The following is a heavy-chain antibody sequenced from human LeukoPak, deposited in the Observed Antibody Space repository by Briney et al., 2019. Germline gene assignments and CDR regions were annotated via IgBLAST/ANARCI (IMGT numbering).Heavy chain of an antibody. CDR2: ISAYNGNT. CDR3: ARASGWYVDNWFDP. J-gene: IGHJ5*02. D-gene: IGHD6-19*01. CDR1: GYSFTGYY. Sequence: ASVKVSCKASGYSFTGYYMHWVRQAPGQGLEWMGWISAYNGNTNYAQKLQGRVTMTTDTSTSTAYMELRSLRSDDTAVYYCARASGWYVDNWFDPWGQGTLVTVSS. V-gene: IGHV1-18*04.